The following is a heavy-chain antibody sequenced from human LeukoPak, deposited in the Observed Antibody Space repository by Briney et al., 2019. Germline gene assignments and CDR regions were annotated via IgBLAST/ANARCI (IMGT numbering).Heavy chain of an antibody. D-gene: IGHD4-17*01. CDR3: ARVGYDDYADDRGDY. CDR2: IYHSGST. Sequence: SETLSLTCAVSGGSISSSNWWSWVRQPPGKGLEWIGEIYHSGSTNYNPSLKSRVTISVDKSKNQFSLKLSSVTAADTAVYYCARVGYDDYADDRGDYWGQGTLVTVSS. CDR1: GGSISSSNW. J-gene: IGHJ4*02. V-gene: IGHV4-4*02.